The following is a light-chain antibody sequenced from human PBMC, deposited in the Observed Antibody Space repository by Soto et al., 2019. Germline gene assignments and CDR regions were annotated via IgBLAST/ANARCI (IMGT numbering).Light chain of an antibody. CDR3: SSYAASNNFYFV. Sequence: QSALTQPPSASGSPGQSVTISCTGTSSDVGGYNYVSWYQQYPGRAPKLMIYEVTKRPSGVPDRFSGSKAGNTASLTVSGLQALDEADYYCSSYAASNNFYFVFGGGTKLTVL. V-gene: IGLV2-8*01. J-gene: IGLJ3*02. CDR2: EVT. CDR1: SSDVGGYNY.